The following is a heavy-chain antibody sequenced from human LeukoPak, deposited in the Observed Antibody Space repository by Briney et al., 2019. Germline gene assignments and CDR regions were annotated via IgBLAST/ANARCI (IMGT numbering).Heavy chain of an antibody. CDR2: IHHSGGT. Sequence: PSGTLSLTCAVSGGSISSTEWYTWVRQPPGQGLEWIGEIHHSGGTNYNVSLKSRVTISLDKSKNHFSLDLTSMTAADTAVYYCATRWVLTGEPYWGQGTLVTVSS. D-gene: IGHD7-27*01. CDR1: GGSISSTEW. CDR3: ATRWVLTGEPY. V-gene: IGHV4-4*02. J-gene: IGHJ4*02.